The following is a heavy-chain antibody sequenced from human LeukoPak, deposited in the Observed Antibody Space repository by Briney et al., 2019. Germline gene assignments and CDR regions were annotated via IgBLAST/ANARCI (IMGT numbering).Heavy chain of an antibody. J-gene: IGHJ4*02. D-gene: IGHD3-10*01. Sequence: PGGSLRLSCAVSGFTLSGAWMHWVRQAPGKGLMWVSRINDDGSNTRHADSVKGRFTISRDIAKNTLYLQMNSLRAEDTGVYYCTRVSGLGMNEYYYLWGQGTLVTVSS. CDR2: INDDGSNT. CDR1: GFTLSGAW. V-gene: IGHV3-74*01. CDR3: TRVSGLGMNEYYYL.